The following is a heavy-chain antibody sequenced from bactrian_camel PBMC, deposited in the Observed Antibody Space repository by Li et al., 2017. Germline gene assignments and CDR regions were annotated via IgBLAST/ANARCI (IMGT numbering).Heavy chain of an antibody. J-gene: IGHJ4*01. D-gene: IGHD1*01. CDR3: AANQYAGRVTY. CDR2: IDVGGTTT. V-gene: IGHV3S40*01. CDR1: GFTFSSYD. Sequence: VQLVESGGGLVQPGGSLRLSCAASGFTFSSYDMSWVRQAPGKGLEWVSAIDVGGTTTYYADSVKGRFTISRDNAKNTLYLQMNNLKPEDTAMYYCAANQYAGRVTYWGQGTQVTVS.